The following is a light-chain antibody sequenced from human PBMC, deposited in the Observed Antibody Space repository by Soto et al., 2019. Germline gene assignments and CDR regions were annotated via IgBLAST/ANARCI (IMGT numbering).Light chain of an antibody. CDR3: QHYGSPPQP. V-gene: IGKV3-20*01. Sequence: TQSVAAVSLSTGAIAPLSGRASQSVRSNLAWYPPKPGQAPRLLISGACTRATGIPDRFSGSGSGTDFTLTISRLQPEDGAGYYCQHYGSPPQPVGQGAK. CDR1: QSVRSN. J-gene: IGKJ1*01. CDR2: GAC.